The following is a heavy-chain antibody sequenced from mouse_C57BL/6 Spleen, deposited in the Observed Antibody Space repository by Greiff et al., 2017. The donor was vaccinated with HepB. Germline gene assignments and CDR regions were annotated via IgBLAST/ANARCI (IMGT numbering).Heavy chain of an antibody. D-gene: IGHD2-4*01. CDR2: INSDGGST. CDR3: ARHGYDYDQYYFDY. V-gene: IGHV5-2*01. J-gene: IGHJ2*01. Sequence: DVMLVESGGGLVQPGESLKLSCESNEYEFPSHDMSWVRKTPEKRLELVAAINSDGGSTYYPDTMERRFIISRDNTKKTLYLQMSSLRSEDTALYYCARHGYDYDQYYFDYWGQGTTLTVSS. CDR1: EYEFPSHD.